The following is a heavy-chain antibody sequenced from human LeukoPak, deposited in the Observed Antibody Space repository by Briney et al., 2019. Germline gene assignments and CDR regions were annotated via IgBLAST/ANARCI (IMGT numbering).Heavy chain of an antibody. D-gene: IGHD1-14*01. V-gene: IGHV3-7*01. CDR1: GFIFSDHW. J-gene: IGHJ4*02. Sequence: PGGSLRLSCAASGFIFSDHWMTWVRQIPGKGLEWVANIKQDGSEKYYVDSVGDRFTISRDNTQNLLYLQMNSLRVEDTAIYYCTRGMNPERWGQGTLITVSS. CDR2: IKQDGSEK. CDR3: TRGMNPER.